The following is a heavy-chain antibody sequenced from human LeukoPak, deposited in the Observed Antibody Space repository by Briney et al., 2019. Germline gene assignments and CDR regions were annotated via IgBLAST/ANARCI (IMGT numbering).Heavy chain of an antibody. CDR3: ATTVTTRYYFDY. D-gene: IGHD4-17*01. Sequence: SETLSLTCTVSGGSISTSRHYWGWIRQPPGKGLEWIGNMYYSGSTYYNPSLKSRVTISVDTYKSRFSLKLSSVTAADTAVYYCATTVTTRYYFDYWGQGTLFTVSS. CDR2: MYYSGST. V-gene: IGHV4-39*01. CDR1: GGSISTSRHY. J-gene: IGHJ4*02.